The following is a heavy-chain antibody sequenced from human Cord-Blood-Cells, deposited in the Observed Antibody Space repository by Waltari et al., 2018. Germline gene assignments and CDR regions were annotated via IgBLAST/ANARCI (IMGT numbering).Heavy chain of an antibody. CDR1: GGSFSGYY. J-gene: IGHJ3*02. CDR2: INHSGST. D-gene: IGHD2-2*01. CDR3: AREAPPLDCSSTSCYRAFAFDI. Sequence: QVQLQQWGAGLLKPSEPLSLTCAVYGGSFSGYYWSWIRQPPGKGLEWIGEINHSGSTNYNPSLKSRVTISVDTSKNQFSLKLSSVTAADTAVYYCAREAPPLDCSSTSCYRAFAFDIWGQGTMVTVSS. V-gene: IGHV4-34*01.